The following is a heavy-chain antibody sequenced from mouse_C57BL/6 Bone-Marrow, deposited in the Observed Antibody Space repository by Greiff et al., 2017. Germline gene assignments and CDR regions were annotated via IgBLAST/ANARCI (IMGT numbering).Heavy chain of an antibody. Sequence: VQLQQSGAELVKPGASVKLSCTASGFNIKDYYMHWVKQRTEQGLEWIGRIDPEDGETKYAPKFQGKATLTADTSSNTAYLQLSSLPSEDTAVYYCARYGTGDFDYGGQGTTLTVSS. CDR2: IDPEDGET. CDR3: ARYGTGDFDY. J-gene: IGHJ2*01. V-gene: IGHV14-2*01. CDR1: GFNIKDYY. D-gene: IGHD1-1*01.